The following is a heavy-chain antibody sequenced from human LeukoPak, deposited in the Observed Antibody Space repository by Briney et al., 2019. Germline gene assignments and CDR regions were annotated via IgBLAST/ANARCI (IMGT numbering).Heavy chain of an antibody. V-gene: IGHV3-20*04. CDR1: GFTFDDYG. D-gene: IGHD3-22*01. CDR3: AKDDYDSSGYTLGGAFDI. CDR2: INWNGGST. J-gene: IGHJ3*02. Sequence: GGSLRLSCAASGFTFDDYGMSWVRQAPGKGLEWVSGINWNGGSTGYADSVKGRFTISRDNSKNTLYLQMNSLRAEDTAVYYCAKDDYDSSGYTLGGAFDIWGQGTMVTVSS.